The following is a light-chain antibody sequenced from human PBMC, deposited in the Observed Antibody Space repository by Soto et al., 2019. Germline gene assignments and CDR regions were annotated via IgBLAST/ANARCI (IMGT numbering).Light chain of an antibody. V-gene: IGKV3-20*01. CDR2: GGA. CDR1: QSVSSNH. J-gene: IGKJ1*01. Sequence: DIVLTQSPGTLSLSPWERATLYCRASQSVSSNHLAWYQQKPGQAPRLLIYGGASRATGIPVRFSGSGSETDFTLTITSLEPEDFAVYYCQKYGTFWTFGQGTKVDI. CDR3: QKYGTFWT.